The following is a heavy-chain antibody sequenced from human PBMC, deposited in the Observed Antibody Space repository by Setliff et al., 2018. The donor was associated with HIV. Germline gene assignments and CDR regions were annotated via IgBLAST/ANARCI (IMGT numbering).Heavy chain of an antibody. J-gene: IGHJ3*02. V-gene: IGHV4-34*01. CDR2: ITDDGTA. D-gene: IGHD1-26*01. Sequence: PSETLSLTCAVYGGSLTNYYWSWIRQSPGKGLEWIGEITDDGTATYTSSLKSRVTISVDTSKNQFSLKLNSVTAADTAVYYCARIGEWELLKGRAFDIWGQGTMVTVSS. CDR1: GGSLTNYY. CDR3: ARIGEWELLKGRAFDI.